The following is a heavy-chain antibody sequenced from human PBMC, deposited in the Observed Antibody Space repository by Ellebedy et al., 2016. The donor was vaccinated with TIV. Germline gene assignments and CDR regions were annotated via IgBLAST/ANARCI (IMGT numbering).Heavy chain of an antibody. V-gene: IGHV3-7*01. CDR1: GFTFSSYW. Sequence: GESLKISCAASGFTFSSYWMSWVRQAAGRGLEWVANIKQDGSEKYYVDSVKGRFTISRDNAKNSLYLQMNSLRAEDTAVYYCARDISGSFDYWGQGTLVTVSS. J-gene: IGHJ4*02. CDR2: IKQDGSEK. D-gene: IGHD3-10*01. CDR3: ARDISGSFDY.